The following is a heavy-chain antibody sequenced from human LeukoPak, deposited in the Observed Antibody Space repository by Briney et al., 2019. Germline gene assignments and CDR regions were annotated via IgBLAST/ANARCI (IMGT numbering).Heavy chain of an antibody. CDR2: INHSGST. D-gene: IGHD3-3*01. CDR3: ARITDRTIFGEIMHGFDI. CDR1: GGSFSGYY. V-gene: IGHV4-34*01. Sequence: SETLSLTCAVYGGSFSGYYWSWIRQPPGKGLEWIGEINHSGSTNYNPSLKSRVTISVDTSKNQFSLKLSSVTAADTAVYYCARITDRTIFGEIMHGFDIWGQGTPVTVSS. J-gene: IGHJ3*02.